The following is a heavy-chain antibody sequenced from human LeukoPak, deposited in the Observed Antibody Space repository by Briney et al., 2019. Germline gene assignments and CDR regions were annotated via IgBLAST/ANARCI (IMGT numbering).Heavy chain of an antibody. CDR2: IYSGGST. CDR1: GFTVSSNY. D-gene: IGHD6-13*01. J-gene: IGHJ4*02. Sequence: GGSPRLSCAASGFTVSSNYMSWVRQAPGKGLEWVSVIYSGGSTYYADSVKGRFTISRDNSKNSLYLQMNSLRAEDTAVYYCASVSGIAAAETDYWGQGTLVTVSS. CDR3: ASVSGIAAAETDY. V-gene: IGHV3-53*01.